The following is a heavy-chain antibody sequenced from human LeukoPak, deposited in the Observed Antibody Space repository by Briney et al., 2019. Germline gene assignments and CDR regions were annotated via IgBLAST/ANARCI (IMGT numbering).Heavy chain of an antibody. CDR3: ARAVTIFGVVTGFDP. CDR2: IYYSGST. D-gene: IGHD3-3*01. Sequence: SETLSLTCTVSGGSISSGGYYWSWIRQHPGTGLEWIGYIYYSGSTYYNPSLKSRVTISVDTSKNQFSLKLSSVTAADTAVYYCARAVTIFGVVTGFDPWGQGTLVTVSS. V-gene: IGHV4-31*03. J-gene: IGHJ5*02. CDR1: GGSISSGGYY.